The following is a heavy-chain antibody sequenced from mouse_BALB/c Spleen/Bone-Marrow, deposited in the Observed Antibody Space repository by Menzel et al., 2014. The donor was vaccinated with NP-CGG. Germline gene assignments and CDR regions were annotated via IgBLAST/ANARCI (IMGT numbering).Heavy chain of an antibody. CDR2: IDPGNGDT. Sequence: VQLQQPGAELVRSGASVKLSCTASGFNIKDYYMHWVKQWPDQGLEWIGWIDPGNGDTEYAPKFQGKATMTADTSSNTAYLQLSSRTSEDTAGYNCNAEHGNYRYFDYWGQGTTLTVSS. CDR1: GFNIKDYY. CDR3: NAEHGNYRYFDY. J-gene: IGHJ2*01. V-gene: IGHV14-4*02.